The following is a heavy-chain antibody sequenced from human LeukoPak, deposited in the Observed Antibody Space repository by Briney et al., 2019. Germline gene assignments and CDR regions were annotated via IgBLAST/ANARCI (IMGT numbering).Heavy chain of an antibody. CDR3: ASQGYSSGSADY. Sequence: SETLSLTCTVSGGSISSYYWSWIRQPAGKGLEWIGRIYTSGSTNYNPSLKSRVTMSVDTSKNQFSLKLSSVTAADTAVYYCASQGYSSGSADYWGQGTPVTVSS. J-gene: IGHJ4*02. V-gene: IGHV4-4*07. CDR1: GGSISSYY. CDR2: IYTSGST. D-gene: IGHD6-19*01.